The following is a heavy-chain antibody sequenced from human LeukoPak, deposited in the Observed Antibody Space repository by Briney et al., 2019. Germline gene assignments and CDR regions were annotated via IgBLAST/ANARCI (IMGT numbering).Heavy chain of an antibody. CDR1: GGSISSGGYY. CDR3: ARGRPYYQLLGWRRSTFDY. V-gene: IGHV4-31*03. J-gene: IGHJ4*02. D-gene: IGHD2-2*01. Sequence: SETLSLTCTVSGGSISSGGYYWSWIRQHPGKGLEWIVYIYYSGSTYYNPSLKSRVTISVDTSKNQFSLKLSSVTAADTAVYYCARGRPYYQLLGWRRSTFDYWGQGTLVTASS. CDR2: IYYSGST.